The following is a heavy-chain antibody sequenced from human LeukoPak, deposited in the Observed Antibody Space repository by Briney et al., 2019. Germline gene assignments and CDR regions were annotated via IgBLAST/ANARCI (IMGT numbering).Heavy chain of an antibody. D-gene: IGHD6-6*01. J-gene: IGHJ4*02. CDR3: ATTIGARLMYFDY. V-gene: IGHV1-18*01. CDR2: ISAYNGNT. Sequence: ASVKVSCKASGGTFSSYAISWVRQAPGQGLEWMGWISAYNGNTNYAQNLQGRVTMTTDTSTSTAYMEVRSLRSDDTAVYSCATTIGARLMYFDYWGQGTLVTVSS. CDR1: GGTFSSYA.